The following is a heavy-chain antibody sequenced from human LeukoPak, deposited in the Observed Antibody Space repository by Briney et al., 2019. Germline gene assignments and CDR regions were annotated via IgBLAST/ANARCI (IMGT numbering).Heavy chain of an antibody. D-gene: IGHD2-21*01. CDR1: GGTFSSYA. Sequence: GASVKVSCKASGGTFSSYAISWVRQAPGQGLEWMGGIIPIFGIANYAQKFQGRVTITADKSTSTAYMELSSLRSEDTAVYYCARAGGLQGGYYYYYGMDVWGKGTTVTVSS. CDR2: IIPIFGIA. J-gene: IGHJ6*04. V-gene: IGHV1-69*10. CDR3: ARAGGLQGGYYYYYGMDV.